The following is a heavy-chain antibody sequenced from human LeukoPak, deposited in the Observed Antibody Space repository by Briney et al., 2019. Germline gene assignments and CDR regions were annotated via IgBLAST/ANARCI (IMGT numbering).Heavy chain of an antibody. V-gene: IGHV4-34*01. J-gene: IGHJ4*02. Sequence: KASETLSLTCAVYGGSFSGYYWSWIRQPPGKGLEWVGEINHSGSTNYNSSLKSRVTISVDTSKNQFSLKLSSVTAADTAVYYCARGPRYGDYFLDYWGQGTPVTVSS. CDR1: GGSFSGYY. D-gene: IGHD4-17*01. CDR3: ARGPRYGDYFLDY. CDR2: INHSGST.